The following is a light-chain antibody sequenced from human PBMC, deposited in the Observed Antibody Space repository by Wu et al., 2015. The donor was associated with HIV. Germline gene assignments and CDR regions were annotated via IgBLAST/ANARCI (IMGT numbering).Light chain of an antibody. CDR2: AAS. CDR1: QDISTW. Sequence: DIQMTQSPSSVSASVGDTVTITCRASQDISTWLAWYQQTPGKAPKLLIYAASSLQSGVPSRFSGSGSGTDFTLTIRNLQPEDFATYYCQQSNTFPFTFGPGTTLDI. J-gene: IGKJ3*01. V-gene: IGKV1-12*02. CDR3: QQSNTFPFT.